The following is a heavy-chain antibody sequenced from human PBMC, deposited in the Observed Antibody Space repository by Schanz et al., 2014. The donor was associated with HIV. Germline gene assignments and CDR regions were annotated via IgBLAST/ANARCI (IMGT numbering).Heavy chain of an antibody. J-gene: IGHJ2*01. D-gene: IGHD1-26*01. Sequence: QVRLVQSGPEVKKPGASVRVSCETSGYTFSDYDINWVRQAPGQGLEWMGWVNPERGNTGMADTFLGRLSLTRFTSTGTAYMELDSLRSEDTAIYYCVRAASFHFDKEGYYRNWYFDFWGRGTLVAVSS. V-gene: IGHV1-8*02. CDR2: VNPERGNT. CDR3: VRAASFHFDKEGYYRNWYFDF. CDR1: GYTFSDYD.